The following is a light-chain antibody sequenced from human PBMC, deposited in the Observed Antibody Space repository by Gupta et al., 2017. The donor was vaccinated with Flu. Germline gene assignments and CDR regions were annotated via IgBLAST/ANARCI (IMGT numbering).Light chain of an antibody. CDR1: QSVTSGY. J-gene: IGKJ4*01. Sequence: GERATLSCRASQSVTSGYLSCYQQKPGQSPRLLIFDVSCRATGIPERFSGRGSGTDFTLTISRLEPEDFAVYYCQQYGNSLTFGGGTKVEI. CDR2: DVS. CDR3: QQYGNSLT. V-gene: IGKV3-20*01.